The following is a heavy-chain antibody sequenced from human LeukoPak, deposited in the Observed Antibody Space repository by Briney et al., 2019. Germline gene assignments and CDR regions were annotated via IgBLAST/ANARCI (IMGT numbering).Heavy chain of an antibody. V-gene: IGHV4-4*02. Sequence: SETLSLTCAVSGGSISSSNWWSWIRQPPGKGLEWVGEIYQSGSTSYNPSLNSRVTISIDKSKNQFSLKLSSVTAADTAVYYCARSDGYGLVGIWGQGTMVTVSS. CDR3: ARSDGYGLVGI. J-gene: IGHJ3*02. D-gene: IGHD3-10*01. CDR1: GGSISSSNW. CDR2: IYQSGST.